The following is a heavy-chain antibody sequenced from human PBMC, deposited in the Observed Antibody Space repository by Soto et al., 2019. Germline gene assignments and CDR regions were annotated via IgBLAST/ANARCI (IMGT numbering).Heavy chain of an antibody. D-gene: IGHD3-10*01. V-gene: IGHV4-34*02. CDR2: IDQTGTA. Sequence: HVQLQQWGAGLLKPSETLSLSCPVYGGSFRVYSWSLVRQVRGKGLESLGNIDQTGTANYNSSLRSRLTLSVDASKRHLYLNVTSVTAADTAVYYCARRGRYKTMTIVPAFDSWGQGTLVTVSS. CDR1: GGSFRVYS. CDR3: ARRGRYKTMTIVPAFDS. J-gene: IGHJ5*01.